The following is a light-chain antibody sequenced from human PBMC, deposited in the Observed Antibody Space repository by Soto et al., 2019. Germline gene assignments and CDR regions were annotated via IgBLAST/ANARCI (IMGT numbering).Light chain of an antibody. CDR3: AAWDDSLNGYYV. CDR1: RSNIGSYT. V-gene: IGLV1-44*01. J-gene: IGLJ1*01. Sequence: QSVLTQPPSASGTPGQRVTISCSGSRSNIGSYTVHWYQHLPGTAPKLVMYNNDQRPSGVPDRFSGSKSGTSASLAIGGLQSEDEADYYCAAWDDSLNGYYVFGTGTKLTVL. CDR2: NND.